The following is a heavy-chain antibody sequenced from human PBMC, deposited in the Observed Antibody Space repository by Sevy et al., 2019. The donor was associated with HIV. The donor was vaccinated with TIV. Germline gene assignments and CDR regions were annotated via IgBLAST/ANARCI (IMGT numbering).Heavy chain of an antibody. CDR1: GGSISSYY. CDR3: ARDRHHHDILTGYYPYGMDV. D-gene: IGHD3-9*01. J-gene: IGHJ6*02. Sequence: SETLSLTCTVSGGSISSYYWSWIRQPPGKGLEWIGYIYYSGSTNYNPSLKSRVTISVDTSKNQFSLKLSSVTAADTAVYYCARDRHHHDILTGYYPYGMDVWGQGTTVTVSS. CDR2: IYYSGST. V-gene: IGHV4-59*13.